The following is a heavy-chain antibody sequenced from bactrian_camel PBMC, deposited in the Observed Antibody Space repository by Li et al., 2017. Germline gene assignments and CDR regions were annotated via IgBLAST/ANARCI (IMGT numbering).Heavy chain of an antibody. CDR2: IATGSGNT. CDR3: ALDPASGKTSWVYHLLPRPTFGF. J-gene: IGHJ6*01. V-gene: IGHV3S31*01. CDR1: GYTYC. Sequence: DVQLVESGGGSVQTGGTLRLSCAASGYTYCMTWFRQAPGKGCEGVARIATGSGNTYYADSVKGRFTISKDSSKNILYLQMNGLKPEDAATYYCALDPASGKTSWVYHLLPRPTFGFWGKGTQVTVS. D-gene: IGHD2*01.